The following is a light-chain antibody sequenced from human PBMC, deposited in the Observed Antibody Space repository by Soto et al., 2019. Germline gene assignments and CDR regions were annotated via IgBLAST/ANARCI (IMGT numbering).Light chain of an antibody. CDR2: AAS. CDR3: QRYDRAPSN. Sequence: DIQMTQSPSSLSTSVGDRVTITCRASQAISNYLAWYQRKPGNVPKLLIYAASTLQSGVPSRFSGSGSGTDFTLTISSLQPEDVATYYCQRYDRAPSNFGQGTKLEIK. J-gene: IGKJ2*01. CDR1: QAISNY. V-gene: IGKV1-27*01.